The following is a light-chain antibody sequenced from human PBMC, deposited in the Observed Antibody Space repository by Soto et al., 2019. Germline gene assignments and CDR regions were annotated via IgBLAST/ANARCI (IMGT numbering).Light chain of an antibody. J-gene: IGLJ1*01. V-gene: IGLV2-14*01. CDR2: DVS. CDR1: SSDGGGYNY. CDR3: SSYTRSSTYV. Sequence: SELTQPASVSGAPGRSSTISCTGNSSDGGGYNYVSWYRQHPGRAPKLMIYDVSNRPSGDSNRFSGSKSGNTASLTISWLQAEDEADYYCSSYTRSSTYVLRTGTKVTV.